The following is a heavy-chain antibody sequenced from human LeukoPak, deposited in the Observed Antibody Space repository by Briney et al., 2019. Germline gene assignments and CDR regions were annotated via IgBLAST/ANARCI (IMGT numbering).Heavy chain of an antibody. D-gene: IGHD3-16*02. J-gene: IGHJ4*02. V-gene: IGHV3-23*01. Sequence: GGSLRLSCAASGFTFSSHGMSWVRQAPGKGLEWVSAISGSGGSTYYADSVKGRFTISRDNSKNTLYPQMNSLRAEDTAVYYCAKDAYDYVWGSYRSNYFDYWGQGTLVTVSS. CDR1: GFTFSSHG. CDR3: AKDAYDYVWGSYRSNYFDY. CDR2: ISGSGGST.